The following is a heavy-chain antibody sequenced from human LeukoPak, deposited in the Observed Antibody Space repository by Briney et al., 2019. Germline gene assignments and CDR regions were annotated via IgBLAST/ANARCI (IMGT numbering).Heavy chain of an antibody. CDR3: ARQGRTFDYDFWSGYPQSDAFDI. J-gene: IGHJ3*02. CDR1: GYSFTNYW. D-gene: IGHD3-3*01. CDR2: IYPGDSDT. Sequence: GESPKISCKCSGYSFTNYWIGWVRQMPGKGLEWMGIIYPGDSDTRYSPSFQGQVTISADKSISTAYLQWSSLKASDTAMYYCARQGRTFDYDFWSGYPQSDAFDIWGQGTMVTVSS. V-gene: IGHV5-51*01.